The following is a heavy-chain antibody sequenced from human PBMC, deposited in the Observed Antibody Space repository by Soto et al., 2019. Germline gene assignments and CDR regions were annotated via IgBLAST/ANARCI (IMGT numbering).Heavy chain of an antibody. J-gene: IGHJ4*02. CDR2: IKQDGSEK. D-gene: IGHD3-22*01. CDR3: AKGGRPYDSSGYFDY. Sequence: GGSLRLSCAASGFTFSSYRMSWVRQAPGKGLEWVANIKQDGSEKYYVDSVKGRFTISRDNAKNSLYLQMNSLRAEDTALYYCAKGGRPYDSSGYFDYWGQGTLVTVSS. V-gene: IGHV3-7*03. CDR1: GFTFSSYR.